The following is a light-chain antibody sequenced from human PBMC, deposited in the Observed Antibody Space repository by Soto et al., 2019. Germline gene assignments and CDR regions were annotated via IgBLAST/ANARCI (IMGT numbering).Light chain of an antibody. J-gene: IGKJ2*01. Sequence: DIPMTQSPSSLTASVGDRVTITCRASQGVSAYLLWYQQRQGAAPKLLIYAAANLLSGVPSRFSGSGSGTNFTLTINGLQPEDFATYYCQQSYKTPHTFGQGTKLETK. CDR3: QQSYKTPHT. V-gene: IGKV1-39*01. CDR1: QGVSAY. CDR2: AAA.